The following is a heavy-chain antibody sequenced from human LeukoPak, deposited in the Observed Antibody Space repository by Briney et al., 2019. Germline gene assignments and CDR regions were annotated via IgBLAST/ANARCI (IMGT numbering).Heavy chain of an antibody. V-gene: IGHV3-11*01. CDR2: ISSSGSTI. CDR3: ARKKTAGYYDSSAPGAFDI. J-gene: IGHJ3*02. Sequence: KPGGSLRLSCAVSGFTFSDYYMSWIRQAPGKGLEWVSYISSSGSTIYYADSVKGRFTISRDNAKNSLYLQMNSLRAEDTAVYCCARKKTAGYYDSSAPGAFDIWGQGTMVTVSS. D-gene: IGHD3-22*01. CDR1: GFTFSDYY.